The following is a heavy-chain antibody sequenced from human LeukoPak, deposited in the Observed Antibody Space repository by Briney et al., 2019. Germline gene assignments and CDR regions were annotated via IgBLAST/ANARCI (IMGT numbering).Heavy chain of an antibody. CDR1: GFTLDDYA. CDR2: ISWNSGSI. Sequence: GGSLRLSCVASGFTLDDYAMHWVRQAPGKGLEWVSGISWNSGSIGYADSVKGRFTISRDNAKNSLYLQMNSLRAEDTALYYCAKGVRITMVRGAFDIWGQGTMVTVSS. J-gene: IGHJ3*02. V-gene: IGHV3-9*01. D-gene: IGHD3-10*01. CDR3: AKGVRITMVRGAFDI.